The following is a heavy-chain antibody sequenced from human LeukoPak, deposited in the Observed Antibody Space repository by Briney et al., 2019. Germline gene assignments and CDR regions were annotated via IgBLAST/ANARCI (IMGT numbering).Heavy chain of an antibody. J-gene: IGHJ4*02. V-gene: IGHV3-7*01. CDR3: ARENFEPPKQYYFDY. D-gene: IGHD1-14*01. CDR2: IKQDGSEK. CDR1: GFTFSSYW. Sequence: GGSLRLSCAASGFTFSSYWMSWVRQAPGKGLEWVANIKQDGSEKYYVDSVKGRFTIPRDNAKNSLYLQMNSLRAEDTAVYYCARENFEPPKQYYFDYWGQGTLVTVSS.